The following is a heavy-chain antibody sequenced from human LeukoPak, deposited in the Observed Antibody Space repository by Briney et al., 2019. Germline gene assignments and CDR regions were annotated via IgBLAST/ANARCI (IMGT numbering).Heavy chain of an antibody. V-gene: IGHV5-51*01. CDR1: GYSFTSYW. J-gene: IGHJ3*02. CDR3: ARRRQRGYSSSWYVDAFDI. CDR2: IYPGDSGT. Sequence: GESLKISCKGSGYSFTSYWIGWVRQMPGKGLEWMGIIYPGDSGTRYSPSFQGQVTISADKSISTAYLQWSSLKASDTAMYYCARRRQRGYSSSWYVDAFDIWGQGTMVTVSS. D-gene: IGHD6-13*01.